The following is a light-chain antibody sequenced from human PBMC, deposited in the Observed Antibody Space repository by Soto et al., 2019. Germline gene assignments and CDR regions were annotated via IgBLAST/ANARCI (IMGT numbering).Light chain of an antibody. J-gene: IGKJ1*01. V-gene: IGKV1-5*03. Sequence: DIQMTQSPSTLSASVGYRFTITCRASQSISSWLAWYQHKQGKAPKILIYKASSLESGVTSRFSGSGSGTEFTLTISSMQPDDFATYYCQKYNSYYRTFGKGTK. CDR3: QKYNSYYRT. CDR2: KAS. CDR1: QSISSW.